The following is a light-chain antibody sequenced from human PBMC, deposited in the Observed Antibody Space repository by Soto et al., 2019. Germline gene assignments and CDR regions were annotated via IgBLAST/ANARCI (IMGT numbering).Light chain of an antibody. V-gene: IGKV1-9*01. CDR2: AAS. J-gene: IGKJ1*01. CDR1: QGISSY. CDR3: QALHSYPWT. Sequence: IQLTQSPSSLSASVGDRVTITCRASQGISSYLAWYQQKLGKAPKLLIYAASTLQSGVPSRFSGSGSGTDFTLTISSLQPEDFATYYCQALHSYPWTFGQGTKVEIK.